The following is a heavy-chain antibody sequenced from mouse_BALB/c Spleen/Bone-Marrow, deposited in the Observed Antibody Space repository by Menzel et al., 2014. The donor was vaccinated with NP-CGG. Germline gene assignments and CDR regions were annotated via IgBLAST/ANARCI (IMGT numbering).Heavy chain of an antibody. V-gene: IGHV5-6*02. CDR2: ISSGGSST. J-gene: IGHJ2*01. CDR1: GFTFSSYG. CDR3: TRRPLQANSYLYC. Sequence: EVKLVESGGDLVKPGGSLKLSCVASGFTFSSYGMSWVRQTPDKRLEWVATISSGGSSTYYPASVKGRFTISRDNAKSTLYLQMSSLNSEDTAMYYCTRRPLQANSYLYCWGQGTTLTVSS. D-gene: IGHD3-2*02.